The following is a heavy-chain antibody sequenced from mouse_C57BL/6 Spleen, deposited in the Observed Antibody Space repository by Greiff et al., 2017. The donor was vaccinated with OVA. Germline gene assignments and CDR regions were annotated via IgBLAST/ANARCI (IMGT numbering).Heavy chain of an antibody. CDR3: AREDSNYLYYFDY. CDR2: ISSGGSYT. Sequence: EVKLVESGGDLVKPGGSLKLSCAASGFTFSSYGMSWVRQTPDKRLEWVATISSGGSYTYYPDSVKGRITISRDNAKNTLYLQMSSLKSEDTAMYYCAREDSNYLYYFDYWGQGTTLTVSS. J-gene: IGHJ2*01. CDR1: GFTFSSYG. D-gene: IGHD2-5*01. V-gene: IGHV5-6*01.